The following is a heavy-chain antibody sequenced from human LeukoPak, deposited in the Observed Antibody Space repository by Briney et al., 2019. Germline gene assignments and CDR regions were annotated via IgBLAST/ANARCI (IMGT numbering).Heavy chain of an antibody. Sequence: PRRSLRLSCVASGFPFSSYSFHWVRQAPGKGLEWVALLSYDGSIKHYADSVKGRFTLSRDNSKSSVYLQMDSLKADDTAVYYRARGVSTWYRIDYWGQGTLVTVSS. D-gene: IGHD6-13*01. J-gene: IGHJ4*02. CDR1: GFPFSSYS. V-gene: IGHV3-30*01. CDR2: LSYDGSIK. CDR3: ARGVSTWYRIDY.